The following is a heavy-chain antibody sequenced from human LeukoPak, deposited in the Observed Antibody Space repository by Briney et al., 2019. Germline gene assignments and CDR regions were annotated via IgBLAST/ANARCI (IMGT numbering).Heavy chain of an antibody. D-gene: IGHD2-15*01. J-gene: IGHJ4*02. Sequence: RPGGSLRLSCAASGFTFSSYAMHWVRQTPGKGLEYVSAISTNGGGTYYANSVKGRFTISRDNSKNTLYLQMGSLRAEDMAVYFCPRYCNGVTCYYGYDYWGQGTLVTVSS. CDR3: PRYCNGVTCYYGYDY. CDR1: GFTFSSYA. V-gene: IGHV3-64*01. CDR2: ISTNGGGT.